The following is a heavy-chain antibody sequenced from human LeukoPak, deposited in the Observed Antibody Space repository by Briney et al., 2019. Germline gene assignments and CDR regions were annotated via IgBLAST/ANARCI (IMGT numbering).Heavy chain of an antibody. D-gene: IGHD3-10*01. V-gene: IGHV3-23*01. CDR1: GFTFSSYG. J-gene: IGHJ4*02. CDR2: ISGSGGST. CDR3: AKDRIAMVRGVITYFDY. Sequence: GGSLRLSCAASGFTFSSYGMSWVRQAPGKGLEWVSAISGSGGSTYYADSVKGRFTISRDNSKNTLYLQMNSLRAEDTAVYYCAKDRIAMVRGVITYFDYWGQGTLVTVSS.